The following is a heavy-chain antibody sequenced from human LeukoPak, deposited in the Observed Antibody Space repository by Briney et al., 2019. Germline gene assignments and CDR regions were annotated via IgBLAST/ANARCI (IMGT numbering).Heavy chain of an antibody. CDR1: GFTFSSYG. Sequence: GGSLRLSCAASGFTFSSYGMHGVRQAPGKGLEWVAVISYDGSNKYYADSVKGRFTISRDNSKNTLYLQMNSLRAEDTAVYYCAKDGGYCSSTSCYTDLDYWGQGTLVTVSS. D-gene: IGHD2-2*02. CDR2: ISYDGSNK. CDR3: AKDGGYCSSTSCYTDLDY. J-gene: IGHJ4*02. V-gene: IGHV3-30*18.